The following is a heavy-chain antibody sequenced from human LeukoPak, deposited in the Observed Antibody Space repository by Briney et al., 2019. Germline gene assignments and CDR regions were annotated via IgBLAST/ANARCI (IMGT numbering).Heavy chain of an antibody. V-gene: IGHV3-23*01. J-gene: IGHJ5*02. CDR3: AKGGQDYDFWRFDL. CDR1: GFTFSDSA. D-gene: IGHD3-3*01. Sequence: PGGSLRLSCAASGFTFSDSAVSWVRQAPGEGLEGVSSISDTGGRTYYADSVKGRFAISRDNSRNTVFLQMNSLRAGDTAIYYCAKGGQDYDFWRFDLWGQGILVTVSS. CDR2: ISDTGGRT.